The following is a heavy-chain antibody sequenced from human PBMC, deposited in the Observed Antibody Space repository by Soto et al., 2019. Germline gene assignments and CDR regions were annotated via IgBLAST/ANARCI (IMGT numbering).Heavy chain of an antibody. CDR3: ARWGDTAGISLSAFDV. J-gene: IGHJ3*01. CDR1: GVSITSYY. D-gene: IGHD2-21*02. Sequence: QVQMQESGPGLVKPSETLSLTCTVSGVSITSYYWNWIRQIPEKGLEWIGFIHYSGGSYFNPSLKSRVRMSVDSSKYQYYLRLNFLTAADTAIYYCARWGDTAGISLSAFDVGGQGAMVTVSS. CDR2: IHYSGGS. V-gene: IGHV4-59*08.